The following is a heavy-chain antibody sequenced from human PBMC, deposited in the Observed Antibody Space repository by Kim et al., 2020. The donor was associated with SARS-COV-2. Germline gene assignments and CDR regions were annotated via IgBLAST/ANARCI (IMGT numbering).Heavy chain of an antibody. CDR3: ARSSPQYGGNFPDY. CDR1: GGSISIHY. V-gene: IGHV4-59*11. D-gene: IGHD2-21*02. CDR2: IYYSGST. J-gene: IGHJ4*02. Sequence: SETLSLTCTVSGGSISIHYWSWTRQPPGKGLEWIGYIYYSGSTNYNPSLKSQVTISVDTSKNQFYLKLSSVTAADTAVYYCARSSPQYGGNFPDYWGQGTLVTVSS.